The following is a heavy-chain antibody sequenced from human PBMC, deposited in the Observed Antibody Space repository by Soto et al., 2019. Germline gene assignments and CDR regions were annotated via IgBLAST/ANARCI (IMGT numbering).Heavy chain of an antibody. Sequence: VQLQQSGPGLVKPSETLSLTCSVSGGSVSSGSFHWSWIRESPGKGLQFIASIFYNGTANYSPSLKNRVTISIDTSQSQFSLKLVSVAAADTAVYYCARIGGWYDIDFWGQGNLVTVSS. CDR2: IFYNGTA. J-gene: IGHJ4*02. D-gene: IGHD6-19*01. CDR1: GGSVSSGSFH. V-gene: IGHV4-61*01. CDR3: ARIGGWYDIDF.